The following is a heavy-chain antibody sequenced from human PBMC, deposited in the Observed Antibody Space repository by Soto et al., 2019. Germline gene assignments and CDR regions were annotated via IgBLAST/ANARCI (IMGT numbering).Heavy chain of an antibody. CDR1: GYTFTGYY. CDR2: INPNSGGT. Sequence: ASVKVSCKASGYTFTGYYMHWVRQVPGQGLEWMGWINPNSGGTNYAQKFQGRVTMTRDTSISTAYMELSRLRPADTAVYYCARVIQQGHYSWFDPWGQGTLVTVSS. CDR3: ARVIQQGHYSWFDP. V-gene: IGHV1-2*02. J-gene: IGHJ5*02.